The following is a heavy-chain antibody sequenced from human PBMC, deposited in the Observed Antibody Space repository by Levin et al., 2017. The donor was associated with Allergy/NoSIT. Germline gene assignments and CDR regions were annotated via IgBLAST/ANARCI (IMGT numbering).Heavy chain of an antibody. CDR1: GGSISGYY. J-gene: IGHJ4*02. Sequence: GSLRLSCTVSGGSISGYYWSWIRQPPGKGLEWIGYIYYSGTTNYNPSLKSRVTMSVDTSKNQFSLKLTSVTAADTAVYYCARYSSGSYFGYWGQGTLVTVSS. D-gene: IGHD6-19*01. CDR3: ARYSSGSYFGY. V-gene: IGHV4-59*08. CDR2: IYYSGTT.